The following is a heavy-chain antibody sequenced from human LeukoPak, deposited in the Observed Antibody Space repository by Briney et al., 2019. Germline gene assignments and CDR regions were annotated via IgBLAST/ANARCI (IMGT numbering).Heavy chain of an antibody. CDR1: GFTFSRYW. J-gene: IGHJ4*02. CDR2: ISSSSSYI. V-gene: IGHV3-21*01. CDR3: ARASPSSTSCYAV. D-gene: IGHD2-2*01. Sequence: GGSLRLSCADSGFTFSRYWMHWVRQAPGKGLEWVSSISSSSSYIYYADSVKGRFTISRDNAKNSLYLQMNSLRAEDTAVYYCARASPSSTSCYAVWGQGTLVTVSS.